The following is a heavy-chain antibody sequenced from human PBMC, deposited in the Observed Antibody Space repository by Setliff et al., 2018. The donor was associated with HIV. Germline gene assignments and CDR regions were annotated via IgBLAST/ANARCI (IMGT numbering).Heavy chain of an antibody. V-gene: IGHV3-33*06. Sequence: GGSLRLSCAASGLAFSNYGMHWVRQAPGKGLEWVAVIWFDGSKKYYADSVKGRFTISRDNSKNTLYLQMNSLRAEDTAVYYCAKGYSGYDCTLDYWGQGTPVTVSS. CDR2: IWFDGSKK. CDR1: GLAFSNYG. D-gene: IGHD5-12*01. J-gene: IGHJ4*02. CDR3: AKGYSGYDCTLDY.